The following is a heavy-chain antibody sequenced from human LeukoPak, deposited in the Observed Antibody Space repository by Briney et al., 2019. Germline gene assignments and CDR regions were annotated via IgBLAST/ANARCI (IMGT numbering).Heavy chain of an antibody. Sequence: GASVKVSCTASGYTFTSYAMNWVRQAPGQGLEWMGWINTNTGNPTYAQGFTGRFVFSLDTSVSTAYLQISSLKAEDTAVYYCARDRITSDVGSSSVLYYYYGMDVWGQGTTVTVSS. CDR1: GYTFTSYA. CDR2: INTNTGNP. J-gene: IGHJ6*02. CDR3: ARDRITSDVGSSSVLYYYYGMDV. D-gene: IGHD6-13*01. V-gene: IGHV7-4-1*02.